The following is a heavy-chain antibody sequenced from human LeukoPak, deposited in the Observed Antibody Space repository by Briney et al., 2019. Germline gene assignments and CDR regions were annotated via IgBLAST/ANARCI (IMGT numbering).Heavy chain of an antibody. V-gene: IGHV1-2*02. CDR3: ARVPSGMVTYFDY. Sequence: ASVKVSCKASGYTFTGYYMHWVRQAPGQGLEWMGWINPNSGGTNYAQKFQGRVTMTRDTSISTAYMELSRLRSDDTAVYYCARVPSGMVTYFDYWGQGTLVTVSS. CDR2: INPNSGGT. D-gene: IGHD3-3*01. CDR1: GYTFTGYY. J-gene: IGHJ4*02.